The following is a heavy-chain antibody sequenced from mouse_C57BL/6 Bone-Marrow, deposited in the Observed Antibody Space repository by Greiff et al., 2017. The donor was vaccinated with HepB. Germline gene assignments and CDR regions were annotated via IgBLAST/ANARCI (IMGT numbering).Heavy chain of an antibody. CDR3: ARPNYYGSSYVRWYFDV. J-gene: IGHJ1*03. V-gene: IGHV1-82*01. CDR2: IYPGDGDT. Sequence: QVQLQQSGPELVKPGASVKISCKASGYAFSSSWMNWVKQRHGKGLEWIGRIYPGDGDTNYNGKFKGKATLTADKSSSTAYMQLSSLTSEDSAVYFCARPNYYGSSYVRWYFDVWGTGTTVTVSS. D-gene: IGHD1-1*01. CDR1: GYAFSSSW.